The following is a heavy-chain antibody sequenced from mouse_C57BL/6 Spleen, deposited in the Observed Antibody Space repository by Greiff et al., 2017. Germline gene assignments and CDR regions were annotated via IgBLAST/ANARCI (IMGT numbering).Heavy chain of an antibody. CDR3: ARDYGSSYYFDY. CDR2: INPGSGGT. CDR1: GYAFTNYL. Sequence: VQLQQSGAELVRPGTSVKVSCKASGYAFTNYLIEWVKQRPGQGLEWIGVINPGSGGTNYNEKFKGKAKLTADKSSSTAYMQLSSLTSEDSAVYFCARDYGSSYYFDYWGQGTTRTVSS. V-gene: IGHV1-54*01. D-gene: IGHD1-1*01. J-gene: IGHJ2*01.